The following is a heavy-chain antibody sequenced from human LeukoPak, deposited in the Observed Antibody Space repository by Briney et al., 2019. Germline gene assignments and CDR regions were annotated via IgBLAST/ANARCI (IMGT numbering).Heavy chain of an antibody. CDR3: VSPPYYFDTTNYYVGY. D-gene: IGHD3-22*01. CDR1: GFIFSSYE. CDR2: IGSSGYNA. Sequence: PGGSLRLSCAASGFIFSSYEINWVRQAPGKGLEWVSYIGSSGYNANYADSVKGRFTISRDNTKNSLYLQMNSLRAEDTAVYYCVSPPYYFDTTNYYVGYWGQGTLVTVSS. V-gene: IGHV3-48*03. J-gene: IGHJ4*02.